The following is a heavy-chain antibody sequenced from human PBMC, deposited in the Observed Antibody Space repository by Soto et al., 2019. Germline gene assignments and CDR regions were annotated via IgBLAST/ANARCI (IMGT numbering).Heavy chain of an antibody. CDR1: NASISSRKW. CDR2: IYHSGSI. V-gene: IGHV4-4*02. D-gene: IGHD3-10*01. Sequence: QVQLQESGPGLVKPSGTLSLTCTVSNASISSRKWWTWVRQTPGKGLEWIGEIYHSGSINHNPSLMSRVPMSLDKSKNQFSLKMTSVTAADTAVYYCASKFGELLADAFDIWGQGTVVTVSS. J-gene: IGHJ3*02. CDR3: ASKFGELLADAFDI.